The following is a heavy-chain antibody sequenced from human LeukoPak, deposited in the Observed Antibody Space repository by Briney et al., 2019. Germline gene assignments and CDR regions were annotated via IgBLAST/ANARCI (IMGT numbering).Heavy chain of an antibody. CDR1: GGSVSSGSYY. D-gene: IGHD3-10*01. J-gene: IGHJ4*02. CDR2: IYYSGST. V-gene: IGHV4-61*01. Sequence: SETLSLTCTVSGGSVSSGSYYWSWIRQPPGKGLEWIGYIYYSGSTNYNPSLKSRVTISVDTSRNQFSLKLSSVTAADTAVYYCARSFGSGSYFFDYWGQGTLVTVSS. CDR3: ARSFGSGSYFFDY.